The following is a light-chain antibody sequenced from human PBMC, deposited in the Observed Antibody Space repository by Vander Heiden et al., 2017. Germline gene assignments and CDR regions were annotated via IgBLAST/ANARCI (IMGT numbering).Light chain of an antibody. CDR1: KLGERF. V-gene: IGLV3-1*01. Sequence: SYELTQPPSLSVSPGQAATITCSGDKLGERFAAWYQQRPGQSPVLLIYQNDRRPSGIPERFSGSNSGNTATLTISGTQTVDDADYSCQAWDSSTLVFGGGTKVTVL. J-gene: IGLJ2*01. CDR2: QND. CDR3: QAWDSSTLV.